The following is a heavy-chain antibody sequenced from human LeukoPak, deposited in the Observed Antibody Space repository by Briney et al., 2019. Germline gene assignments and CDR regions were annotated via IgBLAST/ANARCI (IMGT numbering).Heavy chain of an antibody. J-gene: IGHJ5*02. CDR2: ISHSGSTI. CDR3: ARSPGVDWFDP. V-gene: IGHV3-48*03. CDR1: GFTFSSYE. Sequence: PGGSLRLSCVVSGFTFSSYEMNWVRQAPGKGLEWVSYISHSGSTIYYADSVKGRFTISRDNAKNSLYLQMNSLRTEDTAVYYCARSPGVDWFDPWGQGTLVTVSS. D-gene: IGHD2-15*01.